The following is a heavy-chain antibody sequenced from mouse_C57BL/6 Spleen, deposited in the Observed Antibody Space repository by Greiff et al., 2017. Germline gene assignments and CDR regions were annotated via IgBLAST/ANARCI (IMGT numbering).Heavy chain of an antibody. J-gene: IGHJ1*03. CDR1: GFTFSSYA. D-gene: IGHD1-1*01. Sequence: DVMLVESGGGLVKPGGSLKLSCAASGFTFSSYAMSWVRQTPEKRLEWVATISDGGSYTYYPDNVKGRFTISRDNAKNNLYLQMSHLKSEDTARYYCARRTVVARWYFDVWGTGTTVTVSS. CDR3: ARRTVVARWYFDV. V-gene: IGHV5-4*03. CDR2: ISDGGSYT.